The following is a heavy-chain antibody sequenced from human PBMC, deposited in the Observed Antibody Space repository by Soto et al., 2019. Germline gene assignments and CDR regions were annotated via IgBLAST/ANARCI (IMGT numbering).Heavy chain of an antibody. D-gene: IGHD3-16*01. V-gene: IGHV3-49*03. J-gene: IGHJ4*02. CDR3: ARDVIGHDNYETIGYYFDH. Sequence: GGSLRLSCTASGFTFGDYAMSWFRQAPGKGLEWVGFIRSKAYGGTTEYAASVKGRFTISRDDSKSIAYLQMNSLTSEDTAVYYCARDVIGHDNYETIGYYFDHWGPGTLVTVSS. CDR2: IRSKAYGGTT. CDR1: GFTFGDYA.